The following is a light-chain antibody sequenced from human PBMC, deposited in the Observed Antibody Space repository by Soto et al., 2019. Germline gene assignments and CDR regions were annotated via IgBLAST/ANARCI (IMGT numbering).Light chain of an antibody. CDR1: SSDIGGYYC. Sequence: QSVLTQPASVSGSPGQSITISCTGTSSDIGGYYCVSWYQHHPGRAPKLLIYQVTSRPSGVSNRFSGSKSGNTASLTISGLQADDEADYFCTSYSSSDIFYVFGAGTKVTVL. CDR3: TSYSSSDIFYV. V-gene: IGLV2-14*01. CDR2: QVT. J-gene: IGLJ1*01.